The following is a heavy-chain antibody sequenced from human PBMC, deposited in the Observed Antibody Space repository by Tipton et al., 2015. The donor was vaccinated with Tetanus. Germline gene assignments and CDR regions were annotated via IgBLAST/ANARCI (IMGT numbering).Heavy chain of an antibody. D-gene: IGHD3-16*01. CDR3: AREDGGPTLDYFDS. J-gene: IGHJ4*02. CDR2: ITFDGGTK. V-gene: IGHV3-30-3*01. Sequence: SLRLSCVASGFTFSNYAFNWVRQAPGKGLEWVAVITFDGGTKYYADSVKGRFTLSRDNSQNTLYLQMNSLKVEDTAVYYCAREDGGPTLDYFDSWGQGALVIVSS. CDR1: GFTFSNYA.